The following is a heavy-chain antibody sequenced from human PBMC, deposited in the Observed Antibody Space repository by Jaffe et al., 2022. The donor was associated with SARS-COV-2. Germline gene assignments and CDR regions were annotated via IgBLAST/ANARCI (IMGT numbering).Heavy chain of an antibody. D-gene: IGHD6-19*01. CDR3: ARDGSAWSLGY. J-gene: IGHJ4*02. V-gene: IGHV3-74*01. CDR2: INSGGSST. CDR1: GLSFSNYW. Sequence: EVQLVESGGGLVQPGGSLRLSCAASGLSFSNYWVHWVRQAPGKGLVWVSRINSGGSSTAYADSVKGRFTISRDNAKNTLYLQMNSLRAEDTAVYYCARDGSAWSLGYWGQGTLVTVSS.